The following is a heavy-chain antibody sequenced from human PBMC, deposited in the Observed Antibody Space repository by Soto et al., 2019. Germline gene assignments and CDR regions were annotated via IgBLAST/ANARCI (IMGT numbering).Heavy chain of an antibody. V-gene: IGHV4-4*01. D-gene: IGHD6-6*01. J-gene: IGHJ6*02. CDR1: GGSISSSNW. CDR2: IYHSGST. Sequence: QVQLQESVPGLVKPSGTLSLTCAVSGGSISSSNWWSWVREPPGKGLEWIGQIYHSGSTKYNPSLKSRVTMSVDKPKHQFSLKLSSVTAADTAVYCCAGGDSSSGGMGVWGQGPTVTVSS. CDR3: AGGDSSSGGMGV.